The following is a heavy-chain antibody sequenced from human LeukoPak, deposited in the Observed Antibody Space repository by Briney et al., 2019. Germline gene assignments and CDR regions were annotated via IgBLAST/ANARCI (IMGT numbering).Heavy chain of an antibody. CDR2: IKSKTNGGAT. J-gene: IGHJ4*02. CDR1: GFSFSTYW. CDR3: MLGSGSYDSSDFDY. V-gene: IGHV3-15*07. D-gene: IGHD3-22*01. Sequence: GGSLRLSCAASGFSFSTYWMHWVRQAPGKGLEWVGRIKSKTNGGATEYAAPVKGRFTILRDDSKNTLYLQMNSLKTEDTAVYYCMLGSGSYDSSDFDYWGQGTLVTVSS.